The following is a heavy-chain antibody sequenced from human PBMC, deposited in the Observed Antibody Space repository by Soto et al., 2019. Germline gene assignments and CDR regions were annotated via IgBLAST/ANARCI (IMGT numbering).Heavy chain of an antibody. Sequence: SVKVSCKASGGTFSTNTISWVRQAPGQGLEWMGGIMPIFGSANYAQKFQGRVTITADEYTRTVYMELSRLRSEDTAVYYCARQFDSDTSGYYYAYWGQGTLVTVSS. CDR3: ARQFDSDTSGYYYAY. CDR1: GGTFSTNT. V-gene: IGHV1-69*13. CDR2: IMPIFGSA. D-gene: IGHD3-22*01. J-gene: IGHJ4*02.